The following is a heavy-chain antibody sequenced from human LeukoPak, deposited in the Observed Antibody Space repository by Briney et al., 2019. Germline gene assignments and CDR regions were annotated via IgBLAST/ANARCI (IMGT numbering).Heavy chain of an antibody. CDR2: INPNSGGT. Sequence: ASVKVSCKASGYTFTGYYMHWVRQAPGQGLEWMGWINPNSGGTNYAQKFQGRVTMTRDTSISTAYMELSRLRSDDTAVYYCAREVGYQYCDFWSGLRLDYWGQGTLVTVSS. CDR3: AREVGYQYCDFWSGLRLDY. V-gene: IGHV1-2*02. D-gene: IGHD3-3*01. CDR1: GYTFTGYY. J-gene: IGHJ4*02.